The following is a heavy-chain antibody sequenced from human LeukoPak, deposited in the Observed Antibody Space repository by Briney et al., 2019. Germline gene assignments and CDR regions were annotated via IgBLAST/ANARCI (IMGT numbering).Heavy chain of an antibody. Sequence: GGSLRLSCAASGFTFSGYSMNWVRQAPGKGLEWVSYLSSSGSTIYYADSVKGRFTISRDNAKNSLYLQMNSLRAEDTAVYYCARARIAVAGAPFDYWGQGTLVTVSS. V-gene: IGHV3-48*04. J-gene: IGHJ4*02. D-gene: IGHD6-19*01. CDR3: ARARIAVAGAPFDY. CDR1: GFTFSGYS. CDR2: LSSSGSTI.